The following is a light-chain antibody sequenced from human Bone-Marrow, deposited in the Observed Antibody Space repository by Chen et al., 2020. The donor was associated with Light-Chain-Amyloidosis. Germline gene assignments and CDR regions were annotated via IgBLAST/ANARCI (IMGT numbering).Light chain of an antibody. J-gene: IGLJ2*01. V-gene: IGLV7-46*01. CDR2: DAS. CDR3: LLSYSGVLV. Sequence: QAVVTQEPSLTVSPGGTVTLTCGSSTGTVTSGHYPYWVQQKPGQAPRTLIYDASSKHSWTPARFSGSLLGGKAALTLSGVQPEDEADYYCLLSYSGVLVFGGGTKLTVL. CDR1: TGTVTSGHY.